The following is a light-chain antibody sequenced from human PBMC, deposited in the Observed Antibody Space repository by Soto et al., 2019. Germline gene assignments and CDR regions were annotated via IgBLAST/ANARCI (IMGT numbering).Light chain of an antibody. CDR1: QSINTY. Sequence: DIQMTQSPSSLSASVGDRVTITCRASQSINTYLNWYQQKPGKAPNLLIYAASNLQSGVPSRFSGSGSGTDFTLTISSLQTEDTATYYCQQSYGTPMYTFGQGTKLEIK. V-gene: IGKV1-39*01. J-gene: IGKJ2*01. CDR2: AAS. CDR3: QQSYGTPMYT.